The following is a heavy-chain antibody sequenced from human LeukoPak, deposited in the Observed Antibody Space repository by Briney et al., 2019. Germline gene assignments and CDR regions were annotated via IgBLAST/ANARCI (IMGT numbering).Heavy chain of an antibody. Sequence: ASVKVSCKASGGTFSSYAISWVRQAPGQGLEWMGGIIPIFGTANYAQKFQGRVTITADKSTSTAYMELSSLRSEDTAVYYCARGPQPYYYDSSGYYFDYWGQGTLVTVSS. CDR1: GGTFSSYA. D-gene: IGHD3-22*01. V-gene: IGHV1-69*06. CDR3: ARGPQPYYYDSSGYYFDY. J-gene: IGHJ4*02. CDR2: IIPIFGTA.